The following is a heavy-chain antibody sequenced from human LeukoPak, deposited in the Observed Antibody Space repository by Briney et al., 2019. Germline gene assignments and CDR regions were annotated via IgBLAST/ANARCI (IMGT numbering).Heavy chain of an antibody. CDR1: GGSISSYY. V-gene: IGHV4-59*01. D-gene: IGHD4-23*01. CDR3: ARGATVVSFDY. Sequence: SETLSLTCTVSGGSISSYYWSWIRQPPVKGLEWIGYIYYTGSTSSNPSLKSRVTISVDTSKNQFSLKLTSVTAADTAVYYCARGATVVSFDYWGQGTLLSVSS. CDR2: IYYTGST. J-gene: IGHJ4*02.